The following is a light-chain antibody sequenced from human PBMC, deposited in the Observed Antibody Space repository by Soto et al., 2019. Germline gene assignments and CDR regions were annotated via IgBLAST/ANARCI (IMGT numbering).Light chain of an antibody. Sequence: QSVLTQPASVSGSPGQSIAISCTGTSSDVGAYDYVSWYQQHPDRAPRLVIYEVSNRPPRVSNRFSGSKSVNTATLTISGLQAEDEADYYCASHTNTNTRVFGTGTKLTVL. CDR2: EVS. CDR3: ASHTNTNTRV. CDR1: SSDVGAYDY. V-gene: IGLV2-14*03. J-gene: IGLJ1*01.